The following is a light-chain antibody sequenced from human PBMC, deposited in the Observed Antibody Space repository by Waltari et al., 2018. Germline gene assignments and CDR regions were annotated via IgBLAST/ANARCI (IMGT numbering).Light chain of an antibody. V-gene: IGKV1-5*03. CDR3: QQYNSAPPFT. J-gene: IGKJ4*01. CDR2: KAS. CDR1: EAISRQ. Sequence: IRITHSTCSLSFFLVDGLTSACRDSEAISRQITWYQQKPGKAPKLLMFKASIVHSVVPSRFSGSGSGTDFTLIISNLQPEDFATYYCQQYNSAPPFTFGGGTKVEIK.